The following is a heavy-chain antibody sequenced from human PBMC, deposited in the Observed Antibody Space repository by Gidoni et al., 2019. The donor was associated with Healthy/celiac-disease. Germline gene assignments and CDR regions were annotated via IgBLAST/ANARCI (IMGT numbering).Heavy chain of an antibody. D-gene: IGHD6-13*01. CDR2: ISYDGSNK. CDR3: AKDRGLSSSWRSGLLDY. Sequence: QVQLVESGGGVVQPGRSLRLSCAASGFTFSSYGMHWVRQAPGKGLEWVAVISYDGSNKYYADSVKGRFTISRDNSKNTLYLQMNSLRAEDTAVYYCAKDRGLSSSWRSGLLDYWGQGTLVTVSS. J-gene: IGHJ4*02. CDR1: GFTFSSYG. V-gene: IGHV3-30*18.